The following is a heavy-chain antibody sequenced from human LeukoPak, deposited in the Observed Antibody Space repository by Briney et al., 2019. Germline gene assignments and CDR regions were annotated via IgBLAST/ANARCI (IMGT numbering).Heavy chain of an antibody. CDR3: PKVLVEYDGELLIDP. Sequence: PSETLSLTCTVSGGSISSYYWSWIRQPPGKGLEWIGYIYYSGSTNYNPSLKSRVTISVDTSKNQFSLKLSSVTAADTAVYYCPKVLVEYDGELLIDPWGQGTLVTVSS. CDR2: IYYSGST. V-gene: IGHV4-59*08. CDR1: GGSISSYY. D-gene: IGHD3-10*01. J-gene: IGHJ5*02.